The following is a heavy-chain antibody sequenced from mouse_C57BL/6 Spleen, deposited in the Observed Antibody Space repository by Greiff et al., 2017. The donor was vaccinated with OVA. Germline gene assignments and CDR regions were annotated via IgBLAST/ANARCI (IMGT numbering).Heavy chain of an antibody. Sequence: VKLMESGAELVRPGASVKLSCKASGYTFTDYYINWVKQRPGQGLEWIARIYPGSGNTYYNEKFKGKATLTAEKSSSTAYMQLSSLTSEDSAVYFCARGGGYDYDDYFDYWGQGTTLTVSS. CDR1: GYTFTDYY. CDR2: IYPGSGNT. D-gene: IGHD2-4*01. V-gene: IGHV1-76*01. J-gene: IGHJ2*01. CDR3: ARGGGYDYDDYFDY.